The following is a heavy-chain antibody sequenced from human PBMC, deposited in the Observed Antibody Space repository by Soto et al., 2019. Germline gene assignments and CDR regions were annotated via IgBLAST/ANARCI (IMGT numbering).Heavy chain of an antibody. D-gene: IGHD5-12*01. CDR2: IYHSGST. Sequence: PSETLSLTCAVSSGSISSSNWWSWVRQPPGKGLEWIGEIYHSGSTNYNPSLKSRVTISVDKSKNQFSLKLSSVTAADTAVYYCARSGSGYGRTFDYWGQGTLVTVSS. J-gene: IGHJ4*02. CDR1: SGSISSSNW. V-gene: IGHV4-4*02. CDR3: ARSGSGYGRTFDY.